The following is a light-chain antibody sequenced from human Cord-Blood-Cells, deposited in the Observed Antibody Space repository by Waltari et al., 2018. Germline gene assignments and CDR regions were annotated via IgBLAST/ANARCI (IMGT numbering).Light chain of an antibody. CDR3: MIWHSSAWV. J-gene: IGLJ3*02. CDR1: SGINVGTYR. CDR2: YKSDADK. Sequence: QAVLTQPSSLSASPGASASLTCTLRSGINVGTYRISWYQQKPGSPPQYLLRYKSDADKQQGSGVPSRCSGSKDASANAWILLISGLQSEDEADYYCMIWHSSAWVFGGGTKLTVL. V-gene: IGLV5-45*02.